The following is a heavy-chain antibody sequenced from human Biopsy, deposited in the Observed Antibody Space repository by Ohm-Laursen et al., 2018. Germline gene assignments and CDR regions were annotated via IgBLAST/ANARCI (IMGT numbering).Heavy chain of an antibody. D-gene: IGHD2-8*01. J-gene: IGHJ4*02. CDR1: SYTFTDYN. V-gene: IGHV1-2*02. CDR2: INCKTGAT. Sequence: VASVKVSCKASSYTFTDYNIHWMRQAPRQGLEWLGYINCKTGATNYAQKFQGTVTMTRDTSISTAYLALGSLRSADTAIYYCARDPLNGHKHFDYWGQGSLVTVSS. CDR3: ARDPLNGHKHFDY.